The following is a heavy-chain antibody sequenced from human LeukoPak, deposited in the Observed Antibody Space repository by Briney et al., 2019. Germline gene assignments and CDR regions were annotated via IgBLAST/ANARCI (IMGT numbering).Heavy chain of an antibody. D-gene: IGHD4-17*01. Sequence: SQTLSLTCTVSGGSISSGSYYWSWIRQPAGKGLEWIGRIYTSGSTNYNPSLKSRVTISVDTSKNQFSLKLSSVTAADTAVYHCATERPSTDYYYYYYMDVWGKGTTVTVSS. V-gene: IGHV4-61*02. J-gene: IGHJ6*03. CDR2: IYTSGST. CDR1: GGSISSGSYY. CDR3: ATERPSTDYYYYYYMDV.